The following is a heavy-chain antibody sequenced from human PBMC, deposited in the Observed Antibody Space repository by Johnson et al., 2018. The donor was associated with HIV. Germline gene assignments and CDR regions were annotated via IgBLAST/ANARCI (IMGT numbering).Heavy chain of an antibody. CDR1: GFTFSSYA. CDR2: ISYDGRNK. D-gene: IGHD4-17*01. CDR3: AQEGPLTVTTVMDAFDI. Sequence: QVQLVESGGGVVQPGRSLRLSCAASGFTFSSYAMHWVRQAPGKGLEWVAVISYDGRNKYDADSVKGRFTISRDTSKNTLYLQMNSLSSEDTAVYYCAQEGPLTVTTVMDAFDIWGQGTMVTVSS. J-gene: IGHJ3*02. V-gene: IGHV3-30-3*02.